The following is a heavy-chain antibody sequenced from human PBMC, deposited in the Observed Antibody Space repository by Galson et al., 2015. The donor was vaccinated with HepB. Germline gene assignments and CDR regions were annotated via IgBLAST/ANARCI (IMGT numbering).Heavy chain of an antibody. CDR3: ARVSSFWSGSGSYAFDI. J-gene: IGHJ3*02. D-gene: IGHD3-10*01. CDR2: IYSGGST. CDR1: GFTVSSNY. V-gene: IGHV3-53*04. Sequence: SLRLSCAASGFTVSSNYMSWVRQAPGKGLEWVSVIYSGGSTYYADSVKGRFTISRHNSKNTLYLQMSSLRAEDTAVYYCARVSSFWSGSGSYAFDIWGQGTMVTVSS.